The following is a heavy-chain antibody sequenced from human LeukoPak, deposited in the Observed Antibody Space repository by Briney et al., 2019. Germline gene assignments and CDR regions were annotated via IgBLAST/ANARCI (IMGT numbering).Heavy chain of an antibody. CDR3: ARVVDFCSGYFDAFDI. V-gene: IGHV3-7*01. D-gene: IGHD3-3*01. J-gene: IGHJ3*02. CDR2: IKQDGSEK. Sequence: GGSLRLSCAASGFTFSSYWMSWVRQAPGKGLEWVANIKQDGSEKYYVDSVKGRFTISRDNAKNSLYLQMNSLRAEDTAVYYCARVVDFCSGYFDAFDIWGQGTMVTVSS. CDR1: GFTFSSYW.